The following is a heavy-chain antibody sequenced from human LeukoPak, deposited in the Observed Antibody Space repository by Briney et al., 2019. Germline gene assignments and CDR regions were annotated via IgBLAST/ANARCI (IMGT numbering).Heavy chain of an antibody. J-gene: IGHJ4*02. D-gene: IGHD6-13*01. CDR2: IYHSGST. V-gene: IGHV4-34*01. Sequence: SETLSLTCAVYGGSFSGYYWSWIRQPPGKGLEWIGSIYHSGSTYYNPSLESRVTISVDTSKNQFSLKLSSVTAADTAVYYCARERAGYRSSSYFDYWGQGTLVTVSS. CDR3: ARERAGYRSSSYFDY. CDR1: GGSFSGYY.